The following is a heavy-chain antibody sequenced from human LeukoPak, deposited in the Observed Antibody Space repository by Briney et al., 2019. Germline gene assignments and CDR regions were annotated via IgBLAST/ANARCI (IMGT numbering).Heavy chain of an antibody. J-gene: IGHJ4*02. CDR2: IYYSGST. D-gene: IGHD4-17*01. CDR1: GGSISSTSYY. CDR3: ARVLDGDYEDYFDY. V-gene: IGHV4-39*02. Sequence: SETLSLTCTVSGGSISSTSYYWGWIRQPPGKGLEWIRTIYYSGSTYYNPSLKSRVTISVDTSKNHFSLRLSSVTAADTAVYYCARVLDGDYEDYFDYWGQGTLVTVSS.